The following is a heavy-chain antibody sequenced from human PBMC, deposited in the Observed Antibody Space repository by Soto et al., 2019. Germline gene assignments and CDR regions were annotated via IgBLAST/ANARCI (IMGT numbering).Heavy chain of an antibody. V-gene: IGHV2-5*02. CDR3: AHIPNYYQYDWFDP. J-gene: IGHJ5*02. D-gene: IGHD3-16*01. CDR2: IYWDDDK. Sequence: QITLKESGPTLVKPTQTLTLTCTFSGFSLTTRGVGVGWIRQPPGKALECLALIYWDDDKRYSPSLQSRLSITSDTSKNPVVRTMTNVDPVDTATYYCAHIPNYYQYDWFDPWGQGTLVSVSS. CDR1: GFSLTTRGVG.